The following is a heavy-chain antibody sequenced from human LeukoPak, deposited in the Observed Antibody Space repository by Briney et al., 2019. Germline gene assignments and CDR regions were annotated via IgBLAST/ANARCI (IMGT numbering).Heavy chain of an antibody. V-gene: IGHV1-2*04. CDR3: ARDQAGGAFDI. D-gene: IGHD2-15*01. CDR2: INPNSGGT. J-gene: IGHJ3*02. Sequence: ASVKVSCKASGYTFTGYYMHWVRQAPGQGLEWMGWINPNSGGTNYAQKFQGWVTMTRDTSISTAYMELNSLRAGDTAVYYCARDQAGGAFDIWGQGTMVTVSS. CDR1: GYTFTGYY.